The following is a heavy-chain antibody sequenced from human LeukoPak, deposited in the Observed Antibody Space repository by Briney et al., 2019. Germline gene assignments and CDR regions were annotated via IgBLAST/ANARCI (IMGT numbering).Heavy chain of an antibody. J-gene: IGHJ4*02. CDR2: IYHSGST. V-gene: IGHV4-38-2*01. CDR3: ARTDFWSGSYRNFDY. Sequence: SETLSLTCAVSGYSISSGYYWGWIRPPPGKGLEWIGSIYHSGSTYYNPSLKSRVTISGDTSKNQFSLKLSSVTAADTAVYYCARTDFWSGSYRNFDYWGQGTLVTVSS. D-gene: IGHD3-3*01. CDR1: GYSISSGYY.